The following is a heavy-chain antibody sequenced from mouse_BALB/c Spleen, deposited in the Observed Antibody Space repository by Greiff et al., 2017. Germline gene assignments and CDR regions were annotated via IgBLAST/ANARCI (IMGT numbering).Heavy chain of an antibody. CDR3: ARCTIGTSWFAY. Sequence: QVQLQQPGAELVKPGASVKLSCKASGYTFTSYWMHWVKQRPGQGLEWIGKIDPSDSYTNYNQKFKGKATLTVDKSSSTAYMQLSSLTSEDSAVYDGARCTIGTSWFAYWGQGTLVTVSA. CDR2: IDPSDSYT. D-gene: IGHD2-14*01. V-gene: IGHV1-69*02. J-gene: IGHJ3*01. CDR1: GYTFTSYW.